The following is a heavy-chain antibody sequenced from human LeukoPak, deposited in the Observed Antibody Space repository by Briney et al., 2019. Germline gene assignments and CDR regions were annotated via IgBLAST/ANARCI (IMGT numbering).Heavy chain of an antibody. Sequence: GGSLRLSCAASGFTFSSYWMTWVRQAPGKGLEWVADVNHDGSEKRYVDSVKGRFTISRDNAKNSLYLQMNSLRAEDTAVYYCARERHLDVWGQGTTVTVS. CDR1: GFTFSSYW. CDR3: ARERHLDV. V-gene: IGHV3-7*01. J-gene: IGHJ6*02. CDR2: VNHDGSEK.